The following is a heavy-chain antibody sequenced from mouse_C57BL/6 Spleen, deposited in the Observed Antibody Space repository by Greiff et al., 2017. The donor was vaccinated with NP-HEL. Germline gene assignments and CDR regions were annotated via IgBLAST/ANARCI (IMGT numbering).Heavy chain of an antibody. Sequence: QVQLQQSGAELVKPGASVMISCKASGYAFSSYWMNWVKQRPGKGLEWIGQIYPGDGDTNYNGKFKGKATLTADKSSSTAYMQLSSLTSEDSAVYFCARERAGTYYFDYWGQGTTLTVSS. CDR3: ARERAGTYYFDY. V-gene: IGHV1-80*01. CDR1: GYAFSSYW. D-gene: IGHD3-3*01. J-gene: IGHJ2*01. CDR2: IYPGDGDT.